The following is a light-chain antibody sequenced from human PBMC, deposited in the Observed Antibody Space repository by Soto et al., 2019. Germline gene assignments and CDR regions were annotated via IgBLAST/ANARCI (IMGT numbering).Light chain of an antibody. V-gene: IGLV2-14*01. CDR3: SSYTDTSTVV. CDR1: SSDVGGYNY. Sequence: QSALSQPASVSGSPGQSITISCTGTSSDVGGYNYVSWYQQHPGKAPKLMIYEVVNRPSGVSNRFSASKSGNTASLTISGLQAEDEADYYCSSYTDTSTVVFGGGTKLTVL. J-gene: IGLJ2*01. CDR2: EVV.